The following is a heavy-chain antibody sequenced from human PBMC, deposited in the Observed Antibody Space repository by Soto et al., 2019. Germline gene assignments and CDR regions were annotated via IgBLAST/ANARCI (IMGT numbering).Heavy chain of an antibody. V-gene: IGHV3-9*01. J-gene: IGHJ1*01. CDR2: INWNSGDI. Sequence: EVQLVESGGGLVQPGRSLRLSCAASGFTFDAYAMHWVRQAPGKGLEWVASINWNSGDIGYADSVKGRFTISRDNAKKSLYVQMNSLRPEDTALYYCTCSDPYNSGWYGYLQHWGQGNLVTVSS. D-gene: IGHD6-19*01. CDR1: GFTFDAYA. CDR3: TCSDPYNSGWYGYLQH.